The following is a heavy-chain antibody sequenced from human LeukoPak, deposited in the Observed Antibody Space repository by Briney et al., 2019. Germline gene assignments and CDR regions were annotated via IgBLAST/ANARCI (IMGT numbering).Heavy chain of an antibody. V-gene: IGHV1-24*01. CDR3: ATDGKNGGVDYGDPRYYYYYGMDV. CDR1: GYTLTELS. J-gene: IGHJ6*02. Sequence: GASVKVSCKVSGYTLTELSMHWVRQAPGKGREWMGGFYPEDGETIYAQKFQGRVTMTEDTSTDTAYMELSSLRSEDTAVYYCATDGKNGGVDYGDPRYYYYYGMDVWGQGTTVTVSS. D-gene: IGHD4-17*01. CDR2: FYPEDGET.